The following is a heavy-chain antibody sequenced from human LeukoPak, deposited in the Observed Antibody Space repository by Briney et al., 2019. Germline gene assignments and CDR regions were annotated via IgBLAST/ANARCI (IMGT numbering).Heavy chain of an antibody. CDR3: AGRLRSLDY. Sequence: SETLSLTCAVYGGSFSGYYWSWIRQPPGKGLEWIGEINHSGSTDYNPSLKSRVTISVDTSKNQFSLKLSSVTAADTAVYYCAGRLRSLDYWGQGTLVTVSS. V-gene: IGHV4-34*01. CDR2: INHSGST. J-gene: IGHJ4*02. D-gene: IGHD4-17*01. CDR1: GGSFSGYY.